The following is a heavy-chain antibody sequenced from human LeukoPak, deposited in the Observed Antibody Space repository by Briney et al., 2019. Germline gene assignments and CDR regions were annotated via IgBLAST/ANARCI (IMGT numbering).Heavy chain of an antibody. D-gene: IGHD6-19*01. V-gene: IGHV3-30*02. Sequence: GGSLRLSCAASGFTFSTYAMHWVRQAPGKGLEWVTFIRNDGSHKYYTDSVKGRFTISRDNPKNTLFLQMNSLRPEDTAVCYCAKDGGWYELYYMDVWGTGTTVTVSS. CDR3: AKDGGWYELYYMDV. J-gene: IGHJ6*03. CDR2: IRNDGSHK. CDR1: GFTFSTYA.